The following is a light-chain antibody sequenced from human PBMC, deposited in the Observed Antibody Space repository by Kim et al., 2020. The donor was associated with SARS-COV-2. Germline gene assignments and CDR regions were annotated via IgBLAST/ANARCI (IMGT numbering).Light chain of an antibody. CDR1: ILTLFF. V-gene: IGLV3-19*01. CDR2: NKD. Sequence: LGQHVRFTCPGDILTLFFASCYQRNAGQAPTLVIYNKDNRPSGIPERFSGSGSGATASLTITGAQAEDEADYYCGSRDITGDHRLFGGGTQLTVL. J-gene: IGLJ3*02. CDR3: GSRDITGDHRL.